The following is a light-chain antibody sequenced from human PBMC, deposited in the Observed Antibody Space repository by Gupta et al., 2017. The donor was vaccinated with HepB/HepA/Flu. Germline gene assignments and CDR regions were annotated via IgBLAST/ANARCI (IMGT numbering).Light chain of an antibody. CDR3: SSYTSSSTRV. CDR1: SSDVGGYNY. CDR2: DVS. Sequence: QSALTQPAFVPGSPGQSITISCTGTSSDVGGYNYVSWYQQHPGKAPKLMIYDVSNRPSRVSNRFSGSKSGNTASLTISGLQAEDEADYYCSSYTSSSTRVFGGGTKLTVL. V-gene: IGLV2-14*03. J-gene: IGLJ3*02.